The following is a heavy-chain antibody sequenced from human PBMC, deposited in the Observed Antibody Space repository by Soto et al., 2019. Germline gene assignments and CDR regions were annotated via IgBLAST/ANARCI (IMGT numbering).Heavy chain of an antibody. CDR1: GFIFSSSA. D-gene: IGHD4-17*01. Sequence: EVQLLESGGGLVQPGGSLRLSCEASGFIFSSSAMNWVRQAPGKGLEWVSGISGSGGYTYYADSVKGRFTISRDSSKNTLYLQMNSLRAEDTGIYYCAREAKGRTVTMLVGCWGQGTLVTVSS. CDR3: AREAKGRTVTMLVGC. J-gene: IGHJ4*02. V-gene: IGHV3-23*01. CDR2: ISGSGGYT.